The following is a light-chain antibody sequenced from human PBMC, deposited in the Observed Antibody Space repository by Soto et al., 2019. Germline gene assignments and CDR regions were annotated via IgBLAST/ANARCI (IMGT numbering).Light chain of an antibody. V-gene: IGKV3-20*01. CDR2: AAS. Sequence: EIVLTQSPGTLSLSPGERATLSCRASQSISSTYLAWYRQKPGQAPRLLIYAASSRATGIPDRFSGSGSGPDFTLTISRLEPEDFAVYYCQQYYASSWTFGQGTRVEIK. J-gene: IGKJ1*01. CDR3: QQYYASSWT. CDR1: QSISSTY.